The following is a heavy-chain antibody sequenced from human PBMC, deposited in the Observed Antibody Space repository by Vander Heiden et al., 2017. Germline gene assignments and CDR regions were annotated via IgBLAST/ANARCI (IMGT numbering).Heavy chain of an antibody. CDR3: ARFGDYIDYYYYGMNV. CDR1: GYTCSTYW. D-gene: IGHD4-17*01. Sequence: EVQLVQSGAEGKKPGESLKISCKGSGYTCSTYWIGWVRQMPGKGLEWMGIIYPSDSNIKYSPSFQGQVTISADKSINTAYLQWSSLKASDTAMYYCARFGDYIDYYYYGMNVWGQGTTVTVSS. J-gene: IGHJ6*02. V-gene: IGHV5-51*01. CDR2: IYPSDSNI.